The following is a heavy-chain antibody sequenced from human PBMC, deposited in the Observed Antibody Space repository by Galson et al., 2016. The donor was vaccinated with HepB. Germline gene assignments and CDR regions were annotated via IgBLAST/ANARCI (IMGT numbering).Heavy chain of an antibody. CDR3: AKGRSLSAAVSIWFDP. CDR1: GFTFRTYA. J-gene: IGHJ5*02. CDR2: ISGSGGST. Sequence: SLRLSCAASGFTFRTYAMSWVRQAPGKGLEWVSSISGSGGSTFYADSVKGRFTISRDNSKNTVYLQMNSLRAEDTAVYYCAKGRSLSAAVSIWFDPWGQGTLVTVSS. D-gene: IGHD6-13*01. V-gene: IGHV3-23*01.